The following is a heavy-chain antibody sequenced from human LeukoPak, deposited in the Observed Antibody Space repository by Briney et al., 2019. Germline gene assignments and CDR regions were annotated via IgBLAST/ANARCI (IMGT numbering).Heavy chain of an antibody. CDR2: INPSGGST. CDR1: GYTFTSYY. J-gene: IGHJ4*02. V-gene: IGHV1-46*01. D-gene: IGHD3-22*01. Sequence: ASVKVSCKASGYTFTSYYMHWVRQAPGQGLEWMGIINPSGGSTSYAQKFQGRVTMTRDMSTSTVYMELSSLRSEDTAVYYCARSYYYDSSGYYSRWGFDYGGQGTLVTVSS. CDR3: ARSYYYDSSGYYSRWGFDY.